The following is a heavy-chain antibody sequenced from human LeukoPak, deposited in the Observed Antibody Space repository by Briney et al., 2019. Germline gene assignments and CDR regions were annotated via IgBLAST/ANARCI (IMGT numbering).Heavy chain of an antibody. D-gene: IGHD6-13*01. CDR1: GGSISSSNW. CDR2: IYYSGST. V-gene: IGHV4-4*02. Sequence: SGTLSLTCAVSGGSISSSNWWSWVRQPPGKGLEWIGSIYYSGSTYYNPSLKSRVTISVDTSKNQFSLKLSSVTAADTAVYYCARTTAAGTYYYYYMDVWGKGTTVTISS. CDR3: ARTTAAGTYYYYYMDV. J-gene: IGHJ6*03.